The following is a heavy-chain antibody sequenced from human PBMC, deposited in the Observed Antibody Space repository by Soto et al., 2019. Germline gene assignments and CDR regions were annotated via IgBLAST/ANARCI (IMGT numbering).Heavy chain of an antibody. CDR3: ARHGYSGYDPIDYYYYGMDV. CDR1: GFTFSSYA. CDR2: ISYDGSNK. Sequence: QVQLVESGGGVVQPGRSLRLSCAASGFTFSSYAMLWVRQAPGTGLEWVAVISYDGSNKYYADSVKGRFTISRDNSKNTLYLQMNSLRAEDTAVYYCARHGYSGYDPIDYYYYGMDVWGQGTTVTVSS. D-gene: IGHD5-12*01. J-gene: IGHJ6*02. V-gene: IGHV3-30-3*01.